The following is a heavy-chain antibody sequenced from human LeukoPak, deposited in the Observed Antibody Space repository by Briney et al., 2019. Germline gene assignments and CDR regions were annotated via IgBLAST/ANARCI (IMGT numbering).Heavy chain of an antibody. J-gene: IGHJ4*02. V-gene: IGHV3-53*01. CDR3: ARDFPGIAVAGTRPLDY. CDR2: IYSGGST. CDR1: GFTVSRNY. D-gene: IGHD6-19*01. Sequence: GGSLRLSCAASGFTVSRNYMSWVRQAPGKGLEWVSVIYSGGSTYYADSVKGRFTISRDNSKNTLYLQMNSLRAEDTAVYYCARDFPGIAVAGTRPLDYWGQGALVTVSS.